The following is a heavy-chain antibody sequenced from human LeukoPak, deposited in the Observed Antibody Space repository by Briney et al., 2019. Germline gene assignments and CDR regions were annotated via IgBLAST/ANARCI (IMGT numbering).Heavy chain of an antibody. D-gene: IGHD6-13*01. Sequence: SETLSLTCTVSGGSISSSSYYWGWIRQPPGKGLEWIGSIYYSGSTYYNPSHKSRVTISVDTSKNQFSLKLSSVTAADTAVYYCASLADSSSAIDYWGQGTLVTVSS. J-gene: IGHJ4*02. CDR2: IYYSGST. CDR3: ASLADSSSAIDY. V-gene: IGHV4-39*07. CDR1: GGSISSSSYY.